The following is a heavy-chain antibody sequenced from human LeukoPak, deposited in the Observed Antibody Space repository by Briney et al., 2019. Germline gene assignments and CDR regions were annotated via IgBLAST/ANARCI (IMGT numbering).Heavy chain of an antibody. J-gene: IGHJ4*02. D-gene: IGHD3-16*01. CDR1: GDYLSTYS. CDR2: IYYSGST. Sequence: SETLSLTCTVSGDYLSTYSWSWLRQPPGKGLEYIGYIYYSGSTNYNPSLECRVTMSEDTSKNQFSLKLNSVTAADTAVSYCVGEKNYWGTPYWGQGTLVTVSS. V-gene: IGHV4-59*08. CDR3: VGEKNYWGTPY.